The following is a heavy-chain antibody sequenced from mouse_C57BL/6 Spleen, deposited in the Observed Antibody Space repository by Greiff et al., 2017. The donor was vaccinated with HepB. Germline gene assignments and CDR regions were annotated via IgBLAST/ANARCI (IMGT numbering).Heavy chain of an antibody. J-gene: IGHJ3*01. V-gene: IGHV10-1*01. CDR2: IRSKSNNYAT. Sequence: EVHLVESGGGLVQPKGSLKLSCAASGFSFNTYAMNWVRQAPGKGLEWVARIRSKSNNYATYYADSVKDRFTISRDDSESMLYLQMNNLKTEDTAMYYCVRHERRGLSKGWFAYWGQGTLVTVSA. CDR3: VRHERRGLSKGWFAY. CDR1: GFSFNTYA.